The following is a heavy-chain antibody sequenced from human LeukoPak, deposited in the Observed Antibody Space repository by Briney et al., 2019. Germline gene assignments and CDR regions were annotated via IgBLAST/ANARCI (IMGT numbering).Heavy chain of an antibody. CDR1: GFTFSSYN. J-gene: IGHJ4*02. D-gene: IGHD7-27*01. CDR2: ITSSSSYI. V-gene: IGHV3-21*01. Sequence: GGSLRLSCAASGFTFSSYNMNWVRQAPGKGPEWVSSITSSSSYIYYADSVKGRFTISRDNAKNSLYLQMNSLRAEDTAVYYCARDHWGVFDYWGQGTLVTVSS. CDR3: ARDHWGVFDY.